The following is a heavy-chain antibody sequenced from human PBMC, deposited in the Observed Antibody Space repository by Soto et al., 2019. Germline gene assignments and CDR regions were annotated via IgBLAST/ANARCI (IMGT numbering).Heavy chain of an antibody. D-gene: IGHD2-15*01. CDR3: AKDLQASGYCSGGSCHTVTAFDY. CDR1: GFTFSSYA. J-gene: IGHJ4*02. V-gene: IGHV3-23*01. CDR2: ISGSGGST. Sequence: GGSLRLSCAASGFTFSSYAMSWVRQAPGKGLEWVSAISGSGGSTYYADSVKGRFTISRDNSKNTLYLQMNSLRAEDTAVYYCAKDLQASGYCSGGSCHTVTAFDYWGQGTLVTVSS.